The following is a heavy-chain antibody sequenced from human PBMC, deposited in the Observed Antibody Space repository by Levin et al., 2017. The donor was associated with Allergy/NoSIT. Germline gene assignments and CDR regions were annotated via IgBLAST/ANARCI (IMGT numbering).Heavy chain of an antibody. D-gene: IGHD6-6*01. CDR3: ARLRTRIAAPAFGYYYGMDV. Sequence: SETLSLTCAVYGGSFSGYYWSWIRQPPGKGLEWIGEINHSGSTNYNPSLKSRVTISVDTSKNQFSLKLSSVTAADTAVYYCARLRTRIAAPAFGYYYGMDVWGQGTTVTVSS. CDR1: GGSFSGYY. V-gene: IGHV4-34*01. J-gene: IGHJ6*02. CDR2: INHSGST.